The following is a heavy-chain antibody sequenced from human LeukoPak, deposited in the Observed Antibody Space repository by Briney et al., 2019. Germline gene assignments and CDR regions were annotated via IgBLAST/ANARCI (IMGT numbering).Heavy chain of an antibody. CDR1: GSTFSSYA. J-gene: IGHJ3*02. Sequence: GGSLRLSCAASGSTFSSYAMSWVRQAPGKGLEWVAVIWYDGSNKYYADSVKGRFTISRDNSKNTLYLQMNSLRAEDTAVYYCARGADSDAFDIWGQGTMVTVSS. V-gene: IGHV3-33*08. CDR3: ARGADSDAFDI. CDR2: IWYDGSNK. D-gene: IGHD3-16*01.